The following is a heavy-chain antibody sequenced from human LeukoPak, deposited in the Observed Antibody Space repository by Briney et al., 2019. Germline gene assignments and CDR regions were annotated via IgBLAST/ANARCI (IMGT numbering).Heavy chain of an antibody. V-gene: IGHV1-69*13. CDR2: IIPMFGTA. CDR3: ARGRLIVVPIAAFDY. J-gene: IGHJ4*02. Sequence: SVKVSCKTSGGSFNNYAINWVRQAPGQGLEWMGGIIPMFGTAYYAQTFQGRLTIIADESTSTVYMEMNILRSDDTAVYYCARGRLIVVPIAAFDYWGQGTLVTVSS. CDR1: GGSFNNYA. D-gene: IGHD2-2*01.